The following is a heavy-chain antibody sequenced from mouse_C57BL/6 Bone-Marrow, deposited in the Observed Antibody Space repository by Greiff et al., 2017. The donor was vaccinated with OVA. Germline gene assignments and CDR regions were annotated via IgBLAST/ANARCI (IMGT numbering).Heavy chain of an antibody. Sequence: QVQLQQSGAELARPGASVKLSCKASGYTFTSYGISWVKQRTGQGLEWIGEIYPRSGNIYYNDKFKGKATLTADKSSSTAYMELRSLTSEDSAVDFCARWGRGAMDDWGKGTSVTVSS. D-gene: IGHD1-1*01. CDR1: GYTFTSYG. J-gene: IGHJ4*01. CDR2: IYPRSGNI. V-gene: IGHV1-81*01. CDR3: ARWGRGAMDD.